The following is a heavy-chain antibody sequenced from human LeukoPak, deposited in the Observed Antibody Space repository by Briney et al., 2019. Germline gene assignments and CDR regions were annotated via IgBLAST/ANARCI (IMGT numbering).Heavy chain of an antibody. CDR2: INPNSGGT. CDR3: AREIAARVNWFDP. Sequence: ASVKVSCKASGYTFTGYYMHWVRQAPGQGLEWMGWINPNSGGTNYAQKFQGRVTMTRDTSISTAYMELSRLRSDDTAVYYCAREIAARVNWFDPWGQGTLVTVSS. D-gene: IGHD6-6*01. V-gene: IGHV1-2*02. CDR1: GYTFTGYY. J-gene: IGHJ5*02.